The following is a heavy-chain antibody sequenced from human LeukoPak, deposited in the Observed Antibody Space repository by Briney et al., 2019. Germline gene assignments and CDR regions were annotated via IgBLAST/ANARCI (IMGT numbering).Heavy chain of an antibody. CDR1: GGSISSYY. CDR3: ASVDIVTHDAFDI. V-gene: IGHV4-59*01. CDR2: IYYSGST. Sequence: SKTLSLTCTVSGGSISSYYWSWIRQPPGKGLEWIGYIYYSGSTNYNPSLKSRVTISVDTSKNQFSLKLSSVTAADTAVYYCASVDIVTHDAFDIWGQGTMVTVSS. J-gene: IGHJ3*02. D-gene: IGHD5-12*01.